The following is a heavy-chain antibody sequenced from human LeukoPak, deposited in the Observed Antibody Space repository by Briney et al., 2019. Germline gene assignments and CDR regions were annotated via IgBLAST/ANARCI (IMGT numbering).Heavy chain of an antibody. Sequence: NPGESLKISCKGSGYSFTSYWIGWVRQLPGKGLEWMGIIYPGDSDTRYSPSFQGQVTISADKSTSTAYLQWSSLKASDTAMYYCARQLRYFDWLSPRAPNAFDIWGQGTMVTVSS. J-gene: IGHJ3*02. D-gene: IGHD3-9*01. CDR3: ARQLRYFDWLSPRAPNAFDI. CDR2: IYPGDSDT. V-gene: IGHV5-51*01. CDR1: GYSFTSYW.